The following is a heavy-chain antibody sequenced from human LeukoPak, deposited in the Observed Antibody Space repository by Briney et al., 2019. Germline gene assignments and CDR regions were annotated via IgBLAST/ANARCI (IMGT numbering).Heavy chain of an antibody. CDR3: ARGGPTAAVYYYYYMDV. CDR1: GGTFSSYA. V-gene: IGHV1-69*05. D-gene: IGHD6-13*01. CDR2: IIPIFGTA. J-gene: IGHJ6*03. Sequence: PSVKVSCKASGGTFSSYAISWVRQAPGQGLEWMGRIIPIFGTANYAQKFQGRVTITTDESTSTAYMELSSLISEDTAVYYCARGGPTAAVYYYYYMDVWGKGTTVTVSS.